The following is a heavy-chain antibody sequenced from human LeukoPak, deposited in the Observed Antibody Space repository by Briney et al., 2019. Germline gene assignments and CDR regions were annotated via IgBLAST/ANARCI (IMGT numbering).Heavy chain of an antibody. Sequence: GGSLRLSCAGSGFTFNHYGMHWVRQAPGKGLEWVSFIRYDGSNKYHADSVKGRFTISRDDSKNTLYLQMNSLRAEDTAVYYCAKGGESSYYDLDSWGQGTLVTVSS. V-gene: IGHV3-30*02. J-gene: IGHJ4*02. CDR1: GFTFNHYG. CDR2: IRYDGSNK. CDR3: AKGGESSYYDLDS. D-gene: IGHD3-3*01.